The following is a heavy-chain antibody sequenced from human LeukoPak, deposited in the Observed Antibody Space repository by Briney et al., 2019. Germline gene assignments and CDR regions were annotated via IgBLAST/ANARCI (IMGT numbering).Heavy chain of an antibody. CDR1: GYTFTGYY. V-gene: IGHV1-69*05. J-gene: IGHJ6*03. CDR3: ARTTYYYDSSGSGYYYYMDV. Sequence: GASVKVSCKASGYTFTGYYMHWVRQAPGQGLEWMGGIIPIFGTANYAQKFQGRVTITTDESTSTAYMELSSLRSEDTAVYYCARTTYYYDSSGSGYYYYMDVWGKGTTVTVSS. D-gene: IGHD3-22*01. CDR2: IIPIFGTA.